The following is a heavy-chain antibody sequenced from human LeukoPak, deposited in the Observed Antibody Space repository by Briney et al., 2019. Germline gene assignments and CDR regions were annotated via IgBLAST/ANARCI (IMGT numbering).Heavy chain of an antibody. CDR2: ISGSGGST. V-gene: IGHV3-23*01. Sequence: GGSLRLSCAASGFTFSSYGMSWVRQAPGKGLEWVSAISGSGGSTYYADSVKGRFTISRDNFKNTLYLQMNSLRAEDTAVYYCAKDPEYYYGSGSYRFDPWGQGTLVTVSS. J-gene: IGHJ5*02. CDR3: AKDPEYYYGSGSYRFDP. CDR1: GFTFSSYG. D-gene: IGHD3-10*01.